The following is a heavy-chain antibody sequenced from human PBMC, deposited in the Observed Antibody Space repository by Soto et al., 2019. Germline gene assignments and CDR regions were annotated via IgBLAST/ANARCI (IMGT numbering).Heavy chain of an antibody. CDR1: GGSVSSTNDY. J-gene: IGHJ6*02. Sequence: SETLSLTCTVSGGSVSSTNDYWCWIRQPPGKGLEWIGSIYYSGSTYYNPSLKSRVTISVDTSKNQFSLKLSSLTAADPAVYYCARKRQFCEWLFHYAMDVWGQGTTVTVYS. D-gene: IGHD3-3*01. V-gene: IGHV4-39*01. CDR2: IYYSGST. CDR3: ARKRQFCEWLFHYAMDV.